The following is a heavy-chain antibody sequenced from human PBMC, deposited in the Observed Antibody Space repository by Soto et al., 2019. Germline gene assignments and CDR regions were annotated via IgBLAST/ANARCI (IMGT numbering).Heavy chain of an antibody. CDR1: GGSISSSNW. V-gene: IGHV4-4*02. CDR2: IYHSGST. J-gene: IGHJ5*02. Sequence: PSETLSRTCAVSGGSISSSNWWSWVRQPPGTVLEGIGEIYHSGSTNYNPSLKSRVTISVDKSNNQFSLKLSSVTAADTAVYYCAGASVTVYNCFDPWGQGPLVTVSS. CDR3: AGASVTVYNCFDP. D-gene: IGHD2-21*02.